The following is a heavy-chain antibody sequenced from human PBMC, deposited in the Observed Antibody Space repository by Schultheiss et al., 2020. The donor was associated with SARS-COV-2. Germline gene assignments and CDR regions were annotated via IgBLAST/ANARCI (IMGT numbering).Heavy chain of an antibody. J-gene: IGHJ6*02. V-gene: IGHV1-8*01. CDR3: ARDLATVTTYV. CDR2: MNPNSGNT. Sequence: ASVKVSCKASGYTFTSYDINWVRQATGQGLEWMGWMNPNSGNTGYAQKFQGRVTITADKSTSTAYMELSSLRSEDTAVYYCARDLATVTTYVWGQGTTVTVSS. CDR1: GYTFTSYD. D-gene: IGHD4-11*01.